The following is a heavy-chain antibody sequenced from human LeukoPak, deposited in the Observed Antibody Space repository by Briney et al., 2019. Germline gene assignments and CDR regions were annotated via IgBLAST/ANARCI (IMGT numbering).Heavy chain of an antibody. V-gene: IGHV3-48*02. J-gene: IGHJ3*02. CDR3: AIDAWELPLDAFDI. Sequence: RGSLRLSCAASAFTFSTYNMNWVRLAPGKGLEWVSYISDSSSSIYYADSVKGRFTISRDNAKNSLYLQMNSLRDEDTAVYYCAIDAWELPLDAFDIWGQGTLVTVSS. CDR2: ISDSSSSI. CDR1: AFTFSTYN. D-gene: IGHD1-26*01.